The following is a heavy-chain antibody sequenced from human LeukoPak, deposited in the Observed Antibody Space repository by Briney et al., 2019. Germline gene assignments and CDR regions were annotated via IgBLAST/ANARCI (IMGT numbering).Heavy chain of an antibody. CDR2: IVVGSGNT. CDR3: AAEIGGADGGMDV. V-gene: IGHV1-58*02. CDR1: VFTFTSSA. D-gene: IGHD4-23*01. J-gene: IGHJ6*02. Sequence: SVKVSCKASVFTFTSSAMQWVRQARGQRLEWIGWIVVGSGNTNYAQKFQERVTITRDMSTSTAYMELSSLRSEDTAVYYCAAEIGGADGGMDVWGQGTTVTVSS.